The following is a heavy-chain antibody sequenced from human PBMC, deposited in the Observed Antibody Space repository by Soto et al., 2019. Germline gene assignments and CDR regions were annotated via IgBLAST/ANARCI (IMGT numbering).Heavy chain of an antibody. J-gene: IGHJ6*03. Sequence: GGSLRLSCAASGFTFSGSAMHWVRQASGKGLEWVGRIRSKANSYATAYAASVKGRFTISRDDSKNTAYLQMNSLKTEDTAVYYCTRSVPAAHPYYYYYMDVWGKGTTVTVS. CDR1: GFTFSGSA. CDR2: IRSKANSYAT. V-gene: IGHV3-73*01. D-gene: IGHD2-2*01. CDR3: TRSVPAAHPYYYYYMDV.